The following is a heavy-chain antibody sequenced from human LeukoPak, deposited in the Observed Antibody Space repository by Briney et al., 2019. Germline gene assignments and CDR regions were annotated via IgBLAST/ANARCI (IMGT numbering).Heavy chain of an antibody. CDR3: AKTSRDDSSGYYWIDAFDI. Sequence: PGGSLRLSCAASGFTFSSYGMHWVRQAPGKGLEWVAFIRYDGSNKYYADSVKGRFTISRDNSKNTLYLQMNSLRAEDTAVYYCAKTSRDDSSGYYWIDAFDIWGQGTMVTVSS. CDR1: GFTFSSYG. CDR2: IRYDGSNK. D-gene: IGHD3-22*01. V-gene: IGHV3-30*02. J-gene: IGHJ3*02.